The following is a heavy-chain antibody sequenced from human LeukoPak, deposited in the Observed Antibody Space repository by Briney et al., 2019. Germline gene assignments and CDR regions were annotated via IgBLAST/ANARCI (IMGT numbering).Heavy chain of an antibody. D-gene: IGHD5-12*01. Sequence: NPSETLSLTCTVSGGSISSSSYYWGWIRQPPGKGLEWIGSIYYSGSTYYNPSLKSRVTISVDTSKNQFSLKLSSVTAADTAVYYCARGPSGYHNTGGQGTLVTVSS. CDR2: IYYSGST. CDR3: ARGPSGYHNT. CDR1: GGSISSSSYY. J-gene: IGHJ4*02. V-gene: IGHV4-39*07.